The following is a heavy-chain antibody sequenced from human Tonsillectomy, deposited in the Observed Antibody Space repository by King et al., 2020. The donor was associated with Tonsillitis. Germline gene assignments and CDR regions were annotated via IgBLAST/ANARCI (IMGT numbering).Heavy chain of an antibody. J-gene: IGHJ4*02. CDR2: INPSGGST. CDR3: ARVPRGGDILVGHLDC. Sequence: VQLVESGAEVKKPGASVKVSCKASGYTFTSYYMHWVRQAPGQGLEWMGIINPSGGSTMYAQKFQGRVTMTRDTSTSTVYMELSSLRSEDTAVYYCARVPRGGDILVGHLDCWGQGTLVTVSS. D-gene: IGHD2-2*01. CDR1: GYTFTSYY. V-gene: IGHV1-46*01.